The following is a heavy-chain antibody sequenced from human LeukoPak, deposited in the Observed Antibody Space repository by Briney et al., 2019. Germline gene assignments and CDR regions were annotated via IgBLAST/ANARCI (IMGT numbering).Heavy chain of an antibody. CDR2: FDPEDGQT. CDR3: ATDRGY. J-gene: IGHJ4*02. D-gene: IGHD3-10*01. V-gene: IGHV1-24*01. CDR1: GGIFGDYS. Sequence: GSSVKVSCEASGGIFGDYSISWVRQAPGQGLEWMGGFDPEDGQTIYAQKFQGRVTMTEDTSTDTAYMDLSSLRSEDTAVYYCATDRGYWGQGTLVTVSS.